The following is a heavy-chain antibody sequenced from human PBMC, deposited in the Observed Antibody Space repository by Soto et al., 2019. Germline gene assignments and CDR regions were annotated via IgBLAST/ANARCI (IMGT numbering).Heavy chain of an antibody. Sequence: QVQLQESGPGLVQPSGTLSLTCAVSGDSITGDNWWSWVRQPPGKGLEWIGEIHHSGATNYNPSLKIRVTISVDKSKNQFSLKLNSVTAADTAMFYCATQGFYRMGVWGRGTTVTVSS. CDR3: ATQGFYRMGV. J-gene: IGHJ6*02. CDR1: GDSITGDNW. V-gene: IGHV4-4*02. CDR2: IHHSGAT.